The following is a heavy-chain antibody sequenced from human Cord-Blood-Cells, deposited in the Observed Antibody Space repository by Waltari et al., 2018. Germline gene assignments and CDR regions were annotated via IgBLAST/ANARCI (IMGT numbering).Heavy chain of an antibody. D-gene: IGHD2-21*02. J-gene: IGHJ3*02. CDR3: ARDRIVVVTAIPAFDI. V-gene: IGHV6-1*01. CDR1: GDSVSSNSAP. CDR2: TYYRSKWYN. Sequence: QVQLQQSGPGLVKPSQTLSLTCAISGDSVSSNSAPWNWFRQSPTTGLEWLGRTYYRSKWYNDYAVSVKSRITISPDTSKNQFSLQLNSVTPEDTAVYYCARDRIVVVTAIPAFDIWGQGTMVTVSS.